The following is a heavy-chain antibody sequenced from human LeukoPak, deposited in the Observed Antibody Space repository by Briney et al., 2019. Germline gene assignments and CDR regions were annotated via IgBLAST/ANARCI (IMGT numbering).Heavy chain of an antibody. CDR1: GFSFSSYA. CDR3: ARAGGWYPFDY. D-gene: IGHD6-19*01. V-gene: IGHV3-48*03. J-gene: IGHJ4*02. Sequence: PGGSLRLSCAASGFSFSSYAMSWARQAPGKGLEWVSYISSSGSTIYYADSVKGRFTTSRDNAKNSLYLQMNSLRAEDTAVYYCARAGGWYPFDYWGQGTLVTVSS. CDR2: ISSSGSTI.